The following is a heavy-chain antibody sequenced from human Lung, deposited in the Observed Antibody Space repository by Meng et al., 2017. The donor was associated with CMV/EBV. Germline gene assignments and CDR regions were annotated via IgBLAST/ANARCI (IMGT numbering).Heavy chain of an antibody. CDR3: ARVEVGITSGDY. J-gene: IGHJ4*02. CDR1: GYTLTTFG. V-gene: IGHV1-18*01. Sequence: QVKLVQPGAEVKKPGASVEVSCKASGYTLTTFGINWVRQAPGQGLEWTGWINAYNGDTNYAQTLQGRVTMTTDTSTSTAYMELRSLRSDDTAVYYCARVEVGITSGDYWGQGTLVTVSS. D-gene: IGHD1-26*01. CDR2: INAYNGDT.